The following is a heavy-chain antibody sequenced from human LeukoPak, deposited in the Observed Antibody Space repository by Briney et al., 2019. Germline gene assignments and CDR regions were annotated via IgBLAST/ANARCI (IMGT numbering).Heavy chain of an antibody. J-gene: IGHJ4*02. V-gene: IGHV3-23*01. Sequence: GGSLRLSCAASGFTLSSYAMSWVRQAPGKGLEWVSAISGSGGSTYYADSVKGRFTISRDNSKNTLYLQMNSLRAEDTAVYYCAKDLNTGYDSSGYFDYWGQGTLVTVSS. CDR1: GFTLSSYA. D-gene: IGHD3-22*01. CDR2: ISGSGGST. CDR3: AKDLNTGYDSSGYFDY.